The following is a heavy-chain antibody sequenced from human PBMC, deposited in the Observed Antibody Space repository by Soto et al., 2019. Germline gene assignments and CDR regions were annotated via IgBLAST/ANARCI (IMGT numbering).Heavy chain of an antibody. CDR3: XXXSXXXXXSPKYGMDF. V-gene: IGHV3-33*01. D-gene: IGHD1-26*01. J-gene: IGHJ6*02. Sequence: QVQLVESGGGVVQHGRSLRLSCAASGFTFSSYGMNWVRQAPGKXLEWXAVTWYDGTNKYYADSVKDRFTISRDTSKNXXXXXLXXXXXXXXXXXXXXXXSXXXXXSPKYGMDFWGHGTTVTVSS. CDR2: TWYDGTNK. CDR1: GFTFSSYG.